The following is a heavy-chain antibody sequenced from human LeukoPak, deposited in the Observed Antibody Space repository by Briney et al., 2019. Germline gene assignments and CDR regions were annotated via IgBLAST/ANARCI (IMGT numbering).Heavy chain of an antibody. J-gene: IGHJ4*02. CDR3: ATDNPGIAVAAPDY. D-gene: IGHD6-19*01. V-gene: IGHV1-69*04. CDR1: GGTFSSYA. Sequence: SVKVSCKASGGTFSSYAISWVRQAPGQGLEWMGRIIPILGIANYAQKIQGRVTITADKSTSTAYMELSSLRSEDTAVYYCATDNPGIAVAAPDYWGQGTLVTVSS. CDR2: IIPILGIA.